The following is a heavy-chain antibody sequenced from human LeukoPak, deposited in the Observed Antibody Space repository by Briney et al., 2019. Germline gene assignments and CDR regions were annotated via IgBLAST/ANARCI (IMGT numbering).Heavy chain of an antibody. V-gene: IGHV4-59*01. J-gene: IGHJ3*02. CDR2: IYYSGST. CDR1: GGSISSYY. CDR3: ARGITGTTGYDAFDI. Sequence: SETLSRTCTVSGGSISSYYWSWIRQPPGKGLEWIGYIYYSGSTNYNPSLKSRVTISVDTSKNQFSLKLSSVTAADTAVYYCARGITGTTGYDAFDIWGQGTMVTVSS. D-gene: IGHD1-20*01.